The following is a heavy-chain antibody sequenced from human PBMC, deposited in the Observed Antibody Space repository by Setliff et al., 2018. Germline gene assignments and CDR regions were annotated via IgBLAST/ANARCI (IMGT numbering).Heavy chain of an antibody. D-gene: IGHD3-3*01. CDR2: LNPSSGDT. Sequence: ASVKVSCKASGYPFTSYDIHWLRLTSGQGLEWTGWLNPSSGDTGFATKFQGRVTVTRDTSISTAYMELSSLTSEDTAVYYCARGRTRTSTIFGIVSLSSWGDGTTVTVSS. CDR1: GYPFTSYD. CDR3: ARGRTRTSTIFGIVSLSS. J-gene: IGHJ6*04. V-gene: IGHV1-8*02.